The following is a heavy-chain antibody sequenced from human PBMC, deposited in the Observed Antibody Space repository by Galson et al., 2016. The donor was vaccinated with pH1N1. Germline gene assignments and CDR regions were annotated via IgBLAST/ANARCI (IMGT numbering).Heavy chain of an antibody. V-gene: IGHV4-4*02. CDR3: AKGRHYGDSQPFDY. D-gene: IGHD4-17*01. CDR2: IHYSGST. J-gene: IGHJ4*02. CDR1: GDSVSSEIW. Sequence: TLSLTCIVSGDSVSSEIWWTWVRQPPGRALEWIGEIHYSGSTNFHPALGSRVAMSVDVSRNIFSLDLGSVTAADTAVYYCAKGRHYGDSQPFDYWGQGILVTVSS.